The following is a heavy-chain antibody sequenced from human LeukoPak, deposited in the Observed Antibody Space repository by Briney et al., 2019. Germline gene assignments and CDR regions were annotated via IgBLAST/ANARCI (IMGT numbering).Heavy chain of an antibody. J-gene: IGHJ4*02. CDR1: GDSVSSNSAA. Sequence: SQTLSLTCAISGDSVSSNSAAWNWIRQSPSRGLEWLGRTYYRSKWYNDYAVSVKSRITINPDTSKNQFSLRLNSVTPEDTAVYYCARVWAFRYNWNDPFDYWGQGTLVTVSS. CDR3: ARVWAFRYNWNDPFDY. CDR2: TYYRSKWYN. V-gene: IGHV6-1*01. D-gene: IGHD1-1*01.